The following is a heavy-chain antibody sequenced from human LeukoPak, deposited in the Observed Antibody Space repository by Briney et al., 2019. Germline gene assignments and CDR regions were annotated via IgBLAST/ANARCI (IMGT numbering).Heavy chain of an antibody. Sequence: SETLSLTCTVSGGSIGSYYWSWIRQPAGKGLEWIGRIYTSGSTNYNPSLKSRVTMSVDTSKNQFSLKLSSVTAADTAVYYCARGNSSSWRYYYYGMDVWGQGTTVTVSS. CDR3: ARGNSSSWRYYYYGMDV. CDR1: GGSIGSYY. CDR2: IYTSGST. V-gene: IGHV4-4*07. D-gene: IGHD6-13*01. J-gene: IGHJ6*02.